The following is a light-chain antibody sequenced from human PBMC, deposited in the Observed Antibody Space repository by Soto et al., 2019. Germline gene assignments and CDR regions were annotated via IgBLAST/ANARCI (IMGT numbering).Light chain of an antibody. J-gene: IGKJ4*01. Sequence: EIVLTQSPGTLSLSPGERATLSCRAIQSVSSNFLAWYQQRPGQAPRPLIYGASNRATGIPDRFSGSGSGTDFTLTISRLEPEEFAVYYCQQYDSAPPSTFGGGTKVEIK. CDR2: GAS. CDR1: QSVSSNF. CDR3: QQYDSAPPST. V-gene: IGKV3-20*01.